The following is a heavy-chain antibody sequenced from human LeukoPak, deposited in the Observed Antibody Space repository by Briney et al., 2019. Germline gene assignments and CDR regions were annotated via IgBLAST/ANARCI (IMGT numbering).Heavy chain of an antibody. CDR1: GGSISSYY. Sequence: KPSETLSLTCTVSGGSISSYYWSWIRQPPGKGLEWIGYIYYSGSTNYNPSLKSRVTISVDTSKNQFSLKLSSVTAADTAVYYCARATPYYYGSSGYWKYYYYYGMDVWGQGTTVTVSS. CDR2: IYYSGST. V-gene: IGHV4-59*12. J-gene: IGHJ6*02. D-gene: IGHD3-22*01. CDR3: ARATPYYYGSSGYWKYYYYYGMDV.